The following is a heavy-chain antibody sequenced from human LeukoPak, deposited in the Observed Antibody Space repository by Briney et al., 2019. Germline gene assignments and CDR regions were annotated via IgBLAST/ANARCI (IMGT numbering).Heavy chain of an antibody. CDR3: ARSEDIVVVVAATAIDY. J-gene: IGHJ4*02. V-gene: IGHV4-38-2*02. Sequence: ASETLSLTCTVSGYSISSGYYWGWIRQPPGKGLEWIGSIYHSGSTYYNPSLKSRVTISVDTSKNQFSLKLSSVTAADTAVYYCARSEDIVVVVAATAIDYWGQGTLVTVSS. CDR2: IYHSGST. CDR1: GYSISSGYY. D-gene: IGHD2-15*01.